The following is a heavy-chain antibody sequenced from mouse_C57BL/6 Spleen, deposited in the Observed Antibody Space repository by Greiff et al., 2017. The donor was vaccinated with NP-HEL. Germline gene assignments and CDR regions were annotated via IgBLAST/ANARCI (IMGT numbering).Heavy chain of an antibody. J-gene: IGHJ4*01. CDR2: IYPGSGNT. Sequence: VKLMESGAELVRPGASVKLSCKASGYTFTDYYINWVKQRPGQGLEWIARIYPGSGNTYYNEKFKGKATLTAEKSSSTAYMQLSSLTSEDSAVYFCAKYSRAMDYWGQGTSVTVSS. CDR1: GYTFTDYY. CDR3: AKYSRAMDY. V-gene: IGHV1-76*01. D-gene: IGHD2-5*01.